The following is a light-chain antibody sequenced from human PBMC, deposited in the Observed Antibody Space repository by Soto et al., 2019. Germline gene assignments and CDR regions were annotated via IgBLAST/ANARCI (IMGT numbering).Light chain of an antibody. Sequence: QSVLTQPASVSGSPGQAITISCSGSSSDVGAHNFVSWYQHHPGKAHKLMIYEVSNRPSGVSNRFSGSKSGNTASLTISGLQAEDEADYYCNSYTSSNTYVFGSGTKVTVL. CDR1: SSDVGAHNF. CDR3: NSYTSSNTYV. CDR2: EVS. J-gene: IGLJ1*01. V-gene: IGLV2-14*01.